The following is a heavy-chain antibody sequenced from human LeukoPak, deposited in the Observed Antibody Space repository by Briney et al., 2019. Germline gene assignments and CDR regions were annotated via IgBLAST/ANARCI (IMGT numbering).Heavy chain of an antibody. J-gene: IGHJ4*02. D-gene: IGHD7-27*01. CDR2: TYYRSKWST. V-gene: IGHV6-1*01. CDR1: GDSVSSNSAA. Sequence: SQTVSLTCATSGDSVSSNSAAWNWIRQSPSRGLEWLGRTYYRSKWSTDYAVSVKSRITVNPDTSKNQFSLQLNSVTPEDTAVYYCARLENWAFDFWGQGTLITVSS. CDR3: ARLENWAFDF.